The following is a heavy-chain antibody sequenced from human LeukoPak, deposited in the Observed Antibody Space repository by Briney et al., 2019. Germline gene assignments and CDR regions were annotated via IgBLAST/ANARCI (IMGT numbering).Heavy chain of an antibody. D-gene: IGHD3-16*01. CDR1: GFTFSSYG. CDR3: AKAPFPWGGNYYGMDV. CDR2: ISYDGSNK. V-gene: IGHV3-30*18. Sequence: GGSLRLSCAASGFTFSSYGMHWVRQAPGKGLEWVAVISYDGSNKYYADSVKGRFTISRDNSKNTLYLQMNSLRAEDTAVYYCAKAPFPWGGNYYGMDVWGQGTTVTVSS. J-gene: IGHJ6*02.